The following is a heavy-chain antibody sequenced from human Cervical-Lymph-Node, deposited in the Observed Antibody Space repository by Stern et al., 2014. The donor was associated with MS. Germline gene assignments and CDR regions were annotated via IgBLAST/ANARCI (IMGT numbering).Heavy chain of an antibody. CDR3: AAINDYYDSSGYDAFDI. J-gene: IGHJ3*02. CDR1: GFTFTSSA. CDR2: IGGGSGNT. D-gene: IGHD3-22*01. V-gene: IGHV1-58*01. Sequence: QLLESGPEVKKPGTSVKVSCKASGFTFTSSAVQWVRQARGQRLAWVGWIGGGSGNTNYAQKFQERVTITRDMSTSTAYMELSSLRSEDTAVYYCAAINDYYDSSGYDAFDIWGQGTMVTVSS.